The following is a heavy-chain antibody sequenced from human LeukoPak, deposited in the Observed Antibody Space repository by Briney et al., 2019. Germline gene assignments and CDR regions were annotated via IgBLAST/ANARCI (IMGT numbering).Heavy chain of an antibody. CDR1: GGSISSGSYY. CDR2: IYTSGST. D-gene: IGHD2-2*01. CDR3: ARALVVPAATNWFDP. V-gene: IGHV4-61*02. Sequence: RSSETLSLTCTVSGGSISSGSYYWSWIRQPAGKGLEWIGRIYTSGSTNYNPSLKSRVTISVDTSKNQFSLKLSSVTAADTAVYYCARALVVPAATNWFDPWGQGTLVTVSS. J-gene: IGHJ5*02.